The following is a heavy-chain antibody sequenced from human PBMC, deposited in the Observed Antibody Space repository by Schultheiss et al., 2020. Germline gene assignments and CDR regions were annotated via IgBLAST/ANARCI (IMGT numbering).Heavy chain of an antibody. CDR3: TPAFDI. J-gene: IGHJ3*02. CDR1: GYTFTSYD. Sequence: ASVKVSCKASGYTFTSYDINWVRQATGQGLEWMGWMNPNSGNTGYAQKFQGRVTMTRDTSISTAYMELTRLRSDDTAIYYCTPAFDIWGQGTMVTVSS. V-gene: IGHV1-8*01. CDR2: MNPNSGNT.